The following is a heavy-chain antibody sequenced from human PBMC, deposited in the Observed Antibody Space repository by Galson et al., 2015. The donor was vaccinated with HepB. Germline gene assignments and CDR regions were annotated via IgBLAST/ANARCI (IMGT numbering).Heavy chain of an antibody. CDR1: GFTFSSYS. CDR3: AREGGSRAFDN. Sequence: SLRLSCAASGFTFSSYSMNWVRQAPGKGLEWVSSISSSSSYIYYADSVKGRFTISRDNAKNSLYLQMNSLRAEDTAVYYCAREGGSRAFDNWGQGTMVTVSS. J-gene: IGHJ3*02. V-gene: IGHV3-21*01. CDR2: ISSSSSYI. D-gene: IGHD1-26*01.